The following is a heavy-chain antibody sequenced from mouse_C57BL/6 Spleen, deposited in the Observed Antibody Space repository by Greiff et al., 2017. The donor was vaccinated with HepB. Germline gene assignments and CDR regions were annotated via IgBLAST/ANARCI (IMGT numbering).Heavy chain of an antibody. CDR1: GYTFTSYW. V-gene: IGHV1-64*01. Sequence: QVHVKQPGAELVKPGASVKLSCKASGYTFTSYWMHWVKQRPGQGLEWIGMIHPNSGSTNYNEKFKSKATLTVDKSSSTAYMQLSSLTSEDSAVYYCASRWLPSDYWGQGTTLTVSS. CDR2: IHPNSGST. D-gene: IGHD2-3*01. J-gene: IGHJ2*01. CDR3: ASRWLPSDY.